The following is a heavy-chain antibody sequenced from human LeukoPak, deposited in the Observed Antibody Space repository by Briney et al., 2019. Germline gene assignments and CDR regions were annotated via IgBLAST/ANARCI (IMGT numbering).Heavy chain of an antibody. J-gene: IGHJ3*02. D-gene: IGHD4-17*01. CDR3: ARVVATVTTILAAFDI. CDR1: GYTFTSYY. CDR2: INPSGGST. V-gene: IGHV1-46*01. Sequence: ASVKVSCKASGYTFTSYYMHWVRQAPGQGLEWMGIINPSGGSTSYAQKFQGRVTMTRDTSTSTVYMELSSLRSEDTAVYYCARVVATVTTILAAFDIWGQGTMVTVSS.